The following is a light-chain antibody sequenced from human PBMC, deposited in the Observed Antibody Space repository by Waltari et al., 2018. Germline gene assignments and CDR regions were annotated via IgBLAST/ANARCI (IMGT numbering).Light chain of an antibody. J-gene: IGKJ2*01. Sequence: EIVLTQSPGTLSLSPGERATLSCRASQSITSSYLAWYQQKPGQAPRLLIYGASSRATGIPDRFSGSGSGTDFTLTISRLEPEDSAVYHCQQYTSSPYTFGQGTKLEIK. V-gene: IGKV3-20*01. CDR2: GAS. CDR1: QSITSSY. CDR3: QQYTSSPYT.